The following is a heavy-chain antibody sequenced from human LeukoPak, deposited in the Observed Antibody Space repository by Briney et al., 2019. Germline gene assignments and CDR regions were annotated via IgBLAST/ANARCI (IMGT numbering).Heavy chain of an antibody. CDR1: GYTFTIYD. V-gene: IGHV1-8*01. D-gene: IGHD5-12*01. J-gene: IGHJ4*02. CDR2: MNPNSGNT. CDR3: ARGRGGPYSGYDSDDF. Sequence: ASVKVSCKASGYTFTIYDINWVRHATGQGLEWMGWMNPNSGNTGYAQKFQGRVTMTRNTSISTAYMELSSLRSEDTAVYYCARGRGGPYSGYDSDDFWGQGTLVTVSS.